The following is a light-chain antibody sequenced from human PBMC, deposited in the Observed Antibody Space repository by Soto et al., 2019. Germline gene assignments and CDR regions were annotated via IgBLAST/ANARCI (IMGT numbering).Light chain of an antibody. CDR2: EVT. V-gene: IGLV2-8*01. Sequence: QSVLTQPPSASGSPGQSVTISCTGTSSDVGGYNYVAWFQQHPGKAPKLLIYEVTKRPSGVPDRFSGYKSGNSASLTVSGLQAEDDVDYYCSTYACRSTYDFGTGTKLPVL. J-gene: IGLJ1*01. CDR1: SSDVGGYNY. CDR3: STYACRSTYD.